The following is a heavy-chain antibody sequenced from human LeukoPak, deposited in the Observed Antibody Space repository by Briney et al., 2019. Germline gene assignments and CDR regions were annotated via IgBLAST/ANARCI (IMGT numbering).Heavy chain of an antibody. CDR2: INPNSGGT. V-gene: IGHV1-18*01. D-gene: IGHD5-18*01. CDR3: AREIGPRQLHLWGSAFDY. CDR1: GYTFTSYG. Sequence: GASVKVSCKASGYTFTSYGISWVRQAPGQGLEWMGWINPNSGGTNYAQKFQGRVTMTRDTSTTTVYMELSSLRSEDTAMYYCAREIGPRQLHLWGSAFDYWGQGTLVTVSS. J-gene: IGHJ4*02.